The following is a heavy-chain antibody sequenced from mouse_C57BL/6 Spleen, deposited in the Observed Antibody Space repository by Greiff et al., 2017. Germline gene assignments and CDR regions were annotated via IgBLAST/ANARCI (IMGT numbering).Heavy chain of an antibody. CDR3: ARGGGYYPYYFDY. J-gene: IGHJ2*01. CDR1: GYAFSSSW. D-gene: IGHD2-3*01. Sequence: VQLQQSGPELVKPGASVKISCKASGYAFSSSWMNWVKQRPGKGLEWIGLIYPGDGDTNYNGKFKGKDTLTEDKSSSTAYMQLSSLTSEHSGVNFCARGGGYYPYYFDYWGQGTTLTVSS. CDR2: IYPGDGDT. V-gene: IGHV1-82*01.